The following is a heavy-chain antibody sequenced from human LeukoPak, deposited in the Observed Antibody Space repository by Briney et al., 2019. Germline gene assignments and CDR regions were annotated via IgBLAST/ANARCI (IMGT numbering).Heavy chain of an antibody. CDR3: ARGRDGYNYSPFYYFDY. D-gene: IGHD5-24*01. CDR2: IIPIFGTA. J-gene: IGHJ4*02. Sequence: SVKVSCKASGGTFSSYAISWVRQAPGQGLEWMGGIIPIFGTANYAQKFQGRVTITADESTSTAYMELSSLRSEDTAVYYCARGRDGYNYSPFYYFDYWGQGTLVTVPS. CDR1: GGTFSSYA. V-gene: IGHV1-69*01.